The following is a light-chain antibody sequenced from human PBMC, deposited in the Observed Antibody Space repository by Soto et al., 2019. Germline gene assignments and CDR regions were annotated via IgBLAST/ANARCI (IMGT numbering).Light chain of an antibody. V-gene: IGKV3-20*01. CDR1: QSVSNNY. Sequence: EIVLTQSPGTLSLSPGERATLSCRASQSVSNNYLAWYQQKPGQAPRLLIYGASNRATGIPDRFSGSGSATDFTLTISRLEPEDFALYYCQQYGSSPITFGQGTRLEIK. CDR2: GAS. J-gene: IGKJ5*01. CDR3: QQYGSSPIT.